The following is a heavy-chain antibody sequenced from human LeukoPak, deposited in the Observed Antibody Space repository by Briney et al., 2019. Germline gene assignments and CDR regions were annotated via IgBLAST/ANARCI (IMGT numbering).Heavy chain of an antibody. Sequence: GGSLRLSCAASGFTFSSYAMSWVRQAPGKGLEWVSAISGSGGSTYYADSVKGRFTISRDNSKNTLYLQMNSLRAEDTAVYYCAKGGRVGATLLGYYFDYWGQGTLVTVSS. V-gene: IGHV3-23*01. J-gene: IGHJ4*02. D-gene: IGHD1-26*01. CDR3: AKGGRVGATLLGYYFDY. CDR1: GFTFSSYA. CDR2: ISGSGGST.